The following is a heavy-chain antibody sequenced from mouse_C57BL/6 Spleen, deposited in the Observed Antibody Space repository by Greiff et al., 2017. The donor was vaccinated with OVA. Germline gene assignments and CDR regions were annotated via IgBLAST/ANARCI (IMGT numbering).Heavy chain of an antibody. CDR2: INPNNGGT. CDR1: GYTFTDYY. CDR3: AKTAQAWFAY. D-gene: IGHD3-2*02. J-gene: IGHJ3*01. V-gene: IGHV1-26*01. Sequence: VQLQQSGPELVKPGASVKISCKASGYTFTDYYMNWVKQSHGKSLEWIGDINPNNGGTSYNQTFKGKATLTVDKSSSTAYMELRSLTSEDSAVYYCAKTAQAWFAYWGQGTLVTVSA.